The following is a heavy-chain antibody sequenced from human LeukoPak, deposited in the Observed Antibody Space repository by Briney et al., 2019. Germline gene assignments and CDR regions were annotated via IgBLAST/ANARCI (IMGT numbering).Heavy chain of an antibody. J-gene: IGHJ4*02. D-gene: IGHD3-22*01. CDR1: GGSISSGGYY. CDR2: IYYSGST. CDR3: ARENPSGYYNRPIDY. V-gene: IGHV4-31*03. Sequence: PSQTLSLTCTVSGGSISSGGYYWSWIRQHPGKGLEWIGYIYYSGSTYYNPSLKSRVTISVDTSKNQFSLKLSSVTAADTAIYYCARENPSGYYNRPIDYWGQGTLVTVSS.